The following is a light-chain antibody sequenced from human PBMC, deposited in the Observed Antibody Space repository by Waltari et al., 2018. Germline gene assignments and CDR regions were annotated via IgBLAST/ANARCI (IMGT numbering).Light chain of an antibody. CDR3: SSYTSSSTLG. J-gene: IGLJ1*01. CDR2: DVS. V-gene: IGLV2-14*03. CDR1: SSDVGGYHY. Sequence: QSALTQPASVSGSPGQSITISCTATSSDVGGYHYVSWYQQHPGKAPKLMIYDVSNRPSGVSNRFSGSKSGNTASLTISGLQAEDEADYYCSSYTSSSTLGFGTGTKVTVL.